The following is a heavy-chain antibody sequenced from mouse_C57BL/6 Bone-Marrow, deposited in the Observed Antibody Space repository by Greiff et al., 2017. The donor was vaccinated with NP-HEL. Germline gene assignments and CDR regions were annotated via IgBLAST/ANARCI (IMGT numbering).Heavy chain of an antibody. CDR2: IDPENGDT. CDR3: TTGNYGSYYAMDY. J-gene: IGHJ4*01. CDR1: GFNIKDDY. D-gene: IGHD1-1*01. V-gene: IGHV14-4*01. Sequence: EVQLQQSGAELVRPGASVKLSCTASGFNIKDDYMHWVKQRPEQGLEWIGWIDPENGDTEYASKFQGKATITADTTSTTAYLQISSLTSDDTAVYYCTTGNYGSYYAMDYWGQGTSVTVSS.